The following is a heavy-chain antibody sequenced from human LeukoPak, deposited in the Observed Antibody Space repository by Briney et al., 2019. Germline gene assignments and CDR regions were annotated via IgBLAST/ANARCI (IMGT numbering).Heavy chain of an antibody. V-gene: IGHV1-18*01. CDR3: ARGALWRGVDY. CDR1: GSTFTSYG. J-gene: IGHJ4*02. Sequence: ASVTVSCSSSGSTFTSYGISWVRQAPGQGLEWMGWISAYNGNTNYAQKLQVRVTMTTDTSTSTAYMELRSLRSDDTAVYYCARGALWRGVDYWGQGTLVTVSS. D-gene: IGHD3-3*01. CDR2: ISAYNGNT.